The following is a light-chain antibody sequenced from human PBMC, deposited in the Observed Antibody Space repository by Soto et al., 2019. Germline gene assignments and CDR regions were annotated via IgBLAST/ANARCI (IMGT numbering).Light chain of an antibody. CDR3: QQYKSWPIT. CDR1: HSVNSH. J-gene: IGKJ5*01. CDR2: GAS. Sequence: MMMTQSPATLSVSPGERVTLSCRTSHSVNSHVAWYQQKPGQAPRLLLYGASTRATGIPVRFSGSGFGTEFTLTISSLQSEDFAIYYCQQYKSWPITFGQGTRLEIK. V-gene: IGKV3-15*01.